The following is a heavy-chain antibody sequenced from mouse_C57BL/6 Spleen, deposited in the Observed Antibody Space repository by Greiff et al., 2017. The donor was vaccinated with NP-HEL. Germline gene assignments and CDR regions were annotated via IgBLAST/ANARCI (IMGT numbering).Heavy chain of an antibody. J-gene: IGHJ3*01. Sequence: QVQLQQPGAELVKPGASVKLSCKASGYTFTSYWMQWVKQRPGQGLEWIGEIDPSDSYTNYNQKFKGKATLTVDTSSITAYMQRSSLTSEDSAVYYCAREDYYGSSLAYWGQGTLVTVSA. V-gene: IGHV1-50*01. CDR1: GYTFTSYW. CDR2: IDPSDSYT. CDR3: AREDYYGSSLAY. D-gene: IGHD1-1*01.